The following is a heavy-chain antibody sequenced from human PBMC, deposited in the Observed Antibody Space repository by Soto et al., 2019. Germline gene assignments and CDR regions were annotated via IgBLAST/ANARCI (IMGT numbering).Heavy chain of an antibody. V-gene: IGHV3-33*01. CDR2: IWYDGSNK. CDR3: ARAARSAPYFDY. Sequence: GGSLRLSCAASGFTFSSYGMHWVRQAPGKGLEWVAVIWYDGSNKYYADSVKGRFTISRDNSKNTLYLQMNSLRAEDTAVYYCARAARSAPYFDYWGQGTLVTVSS. D-gene: IGHD6-25*01. CDR1: GFTFSSYG. J-gene: IGHJ4*02.